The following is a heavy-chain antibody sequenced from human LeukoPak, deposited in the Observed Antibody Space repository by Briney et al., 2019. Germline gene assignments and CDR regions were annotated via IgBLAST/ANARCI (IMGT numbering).Heavy chain of an antibody. CDR3: AKGAAADYGGNSGNNWFDP. CDR1: GYTFTSYY. V-gene: IGHV1-46*01. J-gene: IGHJ5*02. CDR2: INPSAGRT. D-gene: IGHD4-23*01. Sequence: ASVKVSCKAFGYTFTSYYMHWVRQAPGQGLEWMGIINPSAGRTSYAQKFQGRVTMTRDTSTSTVYMELSSLRSEDTAVYYCAKGAAADYGGNSGNNWFDPWGQGTLVIVSS.